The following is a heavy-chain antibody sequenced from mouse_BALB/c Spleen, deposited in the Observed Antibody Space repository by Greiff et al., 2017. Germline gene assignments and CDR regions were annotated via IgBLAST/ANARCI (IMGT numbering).Heavy chain of an antibody. CDR2: IDPANGNT. D-gene: IGHD2-3*01. Sequence: DVKLQESGAELVKPGASVKLSCTASGFNIKDTYMHWVKQRPEQGLEWIGRIDPANGNTKYDPKFQGKATITADTSSNTAYLQLSSLTSEDTAVYYCASIYDGYYGAYWGQGTLVTVSA. V-gene: IGHV14-3*02. J-gene: IGHJ3*01. CDR1: GFNIKDTY. CDR3: ASIYDGYYGAY.